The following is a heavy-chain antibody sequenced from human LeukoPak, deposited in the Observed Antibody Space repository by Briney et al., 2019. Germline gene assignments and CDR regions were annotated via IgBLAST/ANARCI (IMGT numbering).Heavy chain of an antibody. CDR2: TSYDGNNK. CDR3: AASLPNIVVVPATKGPFGY. V-gene: IGHV3-30*04. D-gene: IGHD2-2*01. Sequence: GGSLRLSCAASGFTFSIYTMHWVRQAPGKGLEWVAVTSYDGNNKKYADSVKGRFTISRDNSKNTLYLQMNSLRAEDTAVYYCAASLPNIVVVPATKGPFGYWGQGALVTVSS. J-gene: IGHJ4*02. CDR1: GFTFSIYT.